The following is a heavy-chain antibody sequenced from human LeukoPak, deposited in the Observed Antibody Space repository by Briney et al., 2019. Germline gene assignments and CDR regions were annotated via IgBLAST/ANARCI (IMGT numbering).Heavy chain of an antibody. CDR3: ARDLHYDILTGTYYGMDV. CDR2: INHSGST. Sequence: SSETLSLTRAVYGGSFSGYYWSWIRQPPGKGLEWIGEINHSGSTNYNPSLKSRVTISVDTSKNQFSLKLSSVTAADTAVYYCARDLHYDILTGTYYGMDVWGKGTTVTVSS. D-gene: IGHD3-9*01. J-gene: IGHJ6*04. CDR1: GGSFSGYY. V-gene: IGHV4-34*01.